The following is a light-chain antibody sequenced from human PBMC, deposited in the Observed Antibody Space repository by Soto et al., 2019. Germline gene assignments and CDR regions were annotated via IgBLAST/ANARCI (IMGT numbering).Light chain of an antibody. Sequence: ELVLTQSPATLSLSPGERATLSCRASPSVSSYLAWYQQKPGEAPRLLIYDASNRATGIPARFSGSGSGTDFTLTISSLEPEHFAVYYCQQRSNWPPKITFGQGPRLDI. J-gene: IGKJ5*01. CDR1: PSVSSY. V-gene: IGKV3-11*01. CDR3: QQRSNWPPKIT. CDR2: DAS.